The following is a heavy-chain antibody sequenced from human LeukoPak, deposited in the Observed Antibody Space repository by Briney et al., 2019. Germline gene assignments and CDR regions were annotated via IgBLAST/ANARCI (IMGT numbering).Heavy chain of an antibody. D-gene: IGHD4-17*01. J-gene: IGHJ5*02. CDR1: GGSISTYY. V-gene: IGHV4-59*01. CDR3: ARSYGARGWFDP. Sequence: PSETLSLTCTVSGGSISTYYWYWIRQPPGKGLEWIGYIYYSGSTNSNPSLKSRVTISVDTSKNQFSLKVNSVTAADTAVYYCARSYGARGWFDPWGQGTLVSVAS. CDR2: IYYSGST.